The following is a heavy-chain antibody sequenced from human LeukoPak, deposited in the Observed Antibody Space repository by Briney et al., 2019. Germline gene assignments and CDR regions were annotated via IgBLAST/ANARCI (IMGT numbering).Heavy chain of an antibody. D-gene: IGHD3-10*01. V-gene: IGHV3-11*03. CDR3: ARGSGLDV. CDR2: ISSSSSST. CDR1: GFTFSDYY. Sequence: GSLRLSFAASGFTFSDYYISWIPQAPGKGLEWVSNISSSSSSTKYADSVKGRFTISRDNAKNSLYLQMSNLRAEDTAVYFCARGSGLDVWGQGATVTVSS. J-gene: IGHJ6*02.